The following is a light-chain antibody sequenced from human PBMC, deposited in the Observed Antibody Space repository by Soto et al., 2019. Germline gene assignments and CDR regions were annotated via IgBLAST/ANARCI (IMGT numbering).Light chain of an antibody. CDR2: GAS. Sequence: EIVMTQSPATLSVSPGERATLSCRASQSVSSNLAWYQQKPGQAPRLLIYGASTRATGIPARFSGSGSGTEFTLTIGSLQSEDFAVYYCQQYINWWTCVQGTKVEIK. J-gene: IGKJ1*01. CDR3: QQYINWWT. V-gene: IGKV3-15*01. CDR1: QSVSSN.